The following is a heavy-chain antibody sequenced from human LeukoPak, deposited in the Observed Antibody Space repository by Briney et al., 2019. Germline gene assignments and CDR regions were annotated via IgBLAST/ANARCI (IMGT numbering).Heavy chain of an antibody. Sequence: PSETLSLTCTVSGGSISSYYWSWIRQPPGKGLEWIGYIYYSGSTTYNPSPKSRVTISVDTSKNQFFLKLSSVTAADTAVYYWARVRSPSGYDQGMPGEYFDYWGQGTLVTVSS. V-gene: IGHV4-59*01. J-gene: IGHJ4*02. CDR3: ARVRSPSGYDQGMPGEYFDY. CDR1: GGSISSYY. D-gene: IGHD5-12*01. CDR2: IYYSGST.